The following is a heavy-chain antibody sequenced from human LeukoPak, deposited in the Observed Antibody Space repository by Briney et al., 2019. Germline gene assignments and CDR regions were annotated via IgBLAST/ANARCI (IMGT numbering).Heavy chain of an antibody. V-gene: IGHV4-34*01. J-gene: IGHJ4*02. CDR1: GGSFSGYY. D-gene: IGHD2-15*01. CDR2: INHSGST. CDR3: ARGVYCSCGSCYLPFDY. Sequence: PSETLSLTCAVYGGSFSGYYWSWIRQPPGKGLEWIGEINHSGSTNYNPSLKSRVTISVDTSKNQFSLKLTSVTATDTAVYYCARGVYCSCGSCYLPFDYWGPGSLATVSS.